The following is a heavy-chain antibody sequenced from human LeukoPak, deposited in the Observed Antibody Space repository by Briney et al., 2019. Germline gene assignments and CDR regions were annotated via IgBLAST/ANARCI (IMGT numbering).Heavy chain of an antibody. D-gene: IGHD6-13*01. Sequence: GGSLRLSCAASGFTFSSYSMNWVRQAPGKGLEWVAVIWFDGSNKYYADSVKGRFTISRDNSKNTLYLQMNSLRAEDTAVYYCAREGSSSWYYFDYWGQGTLVTVSS. V-gene: IGHV3-33*08. CDR3: AREGSSSWYYFDY. CDR1: GFTFSSYS. J-gene: IGHJ4*02. CDR2: IWFDGSNK.